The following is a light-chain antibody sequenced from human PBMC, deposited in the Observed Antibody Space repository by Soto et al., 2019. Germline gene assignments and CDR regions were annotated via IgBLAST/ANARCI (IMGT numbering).Light chain of an antibody. CDR2: DAS. J-gene: IGKJ1*01. V-gene: IGKV3-15*01. CDR1: QSVSRN. CDR3: QHYNGWPPWT. Sequence: EIVMTQSPATLSVSPGERATLSCRASQSVSRNLAWYQQKPGQAPRLPIYDASSRATAIPARFRGSGSGTDVTLTISSLQSDDSAVYYCQHYNGWPPWTFGQGTKGDIK.